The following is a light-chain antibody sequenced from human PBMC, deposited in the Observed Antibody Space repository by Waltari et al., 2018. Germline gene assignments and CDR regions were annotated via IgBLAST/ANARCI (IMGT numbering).Light chain of an antibody. CDR3: SSYMDTTTLEL. V-gene: IGLV2-14*03. Sequence: QSALTQPAPVSGSPGQSLTISSTGTSSDFGSYNYVSWYQQHPGKAPKLIIYDVTNRPSGVSNRFSGSKSGNTASLTISGLQAEDEADYYCSSYMDTTTLELFGGGTSLTVL. CDR1: SSDFGSYNY. CDR2: DVT. J-gene: IGLJ2*01.